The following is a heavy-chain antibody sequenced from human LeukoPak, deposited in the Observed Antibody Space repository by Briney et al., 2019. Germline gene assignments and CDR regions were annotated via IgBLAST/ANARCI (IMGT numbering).Heavy chain of an antibody. CDR1: GYSITSYW. CDR2: IYPGDSDT. D-gene: IGHD6-19*01. V-gene: IGHV5-51*01. CDR3: ARSNSKAVAADY. J-gene: IGHJ4*02. Sequence: GESLKISCQGSGYSITSYWIGWVRQMPGKGLEWMGIIYPGDSDTRYSPSFQGQVTISADKSISTAYLQWSSLKAWDTAMYYCARSNSKAVAADYWGQGTLVTVSS.